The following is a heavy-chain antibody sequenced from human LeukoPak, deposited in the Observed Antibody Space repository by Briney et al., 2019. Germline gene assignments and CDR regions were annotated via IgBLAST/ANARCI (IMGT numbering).Heavy chain of an antibody. D-gene: IGHD7-27*01. V-gene: IGHV3-33*01. J-gene: IGHJ2*01. Sequence: SCKASGGTFSNYGMHWVRQAPGKGLEWVALIWYDGNNKYYADSVKGRFTVSRDNSKNTLYLQMNSLRAEDTAVYCCARDLAAGEHFYFDLWGRGALVTVSS. CDR3: ARDLAAGEHFYFDL. CDR2: IWYDGNNK. CDR1: GGTFSNYG.